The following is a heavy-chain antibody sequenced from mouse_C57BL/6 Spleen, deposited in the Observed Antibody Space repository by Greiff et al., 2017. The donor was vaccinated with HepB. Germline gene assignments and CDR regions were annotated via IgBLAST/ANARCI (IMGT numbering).Heavy chain of an antibody. V-gene: IGHV1-15*01. CDR3: TRRPMIFDY. Sequence: VQLQQSGAELVRPGASVTLSCKASGYTFTDYEMHWVKQTPVHGLEWIGAIDPETGGTAYNQKFKGKAILTADKSSSTAYMELRSLTSEDSAVYYCTRRPMIFDYWGQGTTLTVSS. J-gene: IGHJ2*01. CDR2: IDPETGGT. CDR1: GYTFTDYE. D-gene: IGHD2-3*01.